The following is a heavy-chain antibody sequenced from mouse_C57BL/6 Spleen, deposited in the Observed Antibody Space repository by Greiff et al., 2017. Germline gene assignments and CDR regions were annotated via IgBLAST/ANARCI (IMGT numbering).Heavy chain of an antibody. V-gene: IGHV5-17*01. J-gene: IGHJ2*01. Sequence: EVKLVESGGGLVKPGGSLTLSCAASGFTFSDYGMHWVRQAPEKGLEWVAYISSGSSTIYYADTVKGRFTISRDNAKNTLFLQMTSLRSEDTAMYYCARDYCDGSGDYWGQGTTLTVSA. CDR2: ISSGSSTI. CDR3: ARDYCDGSGDY. CDR1: GFTFSDYG. D-gene: IGHD1-1*01.